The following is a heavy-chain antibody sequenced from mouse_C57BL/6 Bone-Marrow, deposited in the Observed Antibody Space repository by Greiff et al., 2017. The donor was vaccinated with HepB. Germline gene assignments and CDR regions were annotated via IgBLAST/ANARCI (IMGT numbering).Heavy chain of an antibody. CDR3: ARLPSYY. D-gene: IGHD1-1*01. CDR1: GYTFTDYY. V-gene: IGHV1-26*01. J-gene: IGHJ2*01. CDR2: INPNNGGT. Sequence: EVQLQQSGPELVKPGASVKISCKASGYTFTDYYMNWVKQSHGKSLEWIGDINPNNGGTSYNQKFKGKATLTVDKSSSTAYMELRSLTSEDSAVYYCARLPSYYWGQGTTLTVSS.